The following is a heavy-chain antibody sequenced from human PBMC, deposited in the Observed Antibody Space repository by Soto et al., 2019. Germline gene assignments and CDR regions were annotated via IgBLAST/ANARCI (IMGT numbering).Heavy chain of an antibody. CDR3: ARDSSGRSSWFYDAFDI. V-gene: IGHV4-38-2*02. D-gene: IGHD6-13*01. J-gene: IGHJ3*02. Sequence: PSETLSLTCAVSGYSISSGYYWGWIRQPPGKGLEWIGSIYHSGSTYYNPSLKSRVTISVDTSKNQFSLKLSSVTAADTAVYYCARDSSGRSSWFYDAFDIWGQGAMVTVSS. CDR1: GYSISSGYY. CDR2: IYHSGST.